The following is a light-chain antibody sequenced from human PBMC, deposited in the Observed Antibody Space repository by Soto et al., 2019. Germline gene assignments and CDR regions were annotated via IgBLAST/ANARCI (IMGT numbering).Light chain of an antibody. J-gene: IGKJ5*01. Sequence: DIQMTQSPSSLSASVGDRFTITCQASQDISNFLNWYQQKPGKAPNLLTYDASNLETGVPSRFSGSGSGTDFTFTISSLQPEDIATYYCRQYDDLPPTFGQGTRLEI. V-gene: IGKV1-33*01. CDR3: RQYDDLPPT. CDR2: DAS. CDR1: QDISNF.